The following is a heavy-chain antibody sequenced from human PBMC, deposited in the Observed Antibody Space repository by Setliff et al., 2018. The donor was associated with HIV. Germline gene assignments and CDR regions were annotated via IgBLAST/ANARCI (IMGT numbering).Heavy chain of an antibody. V-gene: IGHV1-18*01. Sequence: GASVKVSCKASGYSFDSYGLVWVRQAPGQGLEWMGWISGNNANTNYAQKFQDRLTMTTDTSTTTAYMELRRLKSDDTGVYFCAREVGITVFGVVGYFDYWGQGTLVTVSS. D-gene: IGHD3-3*01. CDR2: ISGNNANT. CDR3: AREVGITVFGVVGYFDY. J-gene: IGHJ4*02. CDR1: GYSFDSYG.